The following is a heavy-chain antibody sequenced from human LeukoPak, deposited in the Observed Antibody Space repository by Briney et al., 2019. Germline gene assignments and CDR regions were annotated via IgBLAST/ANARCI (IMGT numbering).Heavy chain of an antibody. J-gene: IGHJ4*02. CDR3: ARDPAYSSGHDY. CDR1: GGSISSGDYY. CDR2: IYYSGST. Sequence: PSQTLSRTCTVSGGSISSGDYYWSWIRQPPGKGLEWIGYIYYSGSTYYNPSLKSRVTISVDTSKNQFSLKLSSVTAADTAVYYCARDPAYSSGHDYWGQGTLVTVSS. V-gene: IGHV4-30-4*08. D-gene: IGHD5-18*01.